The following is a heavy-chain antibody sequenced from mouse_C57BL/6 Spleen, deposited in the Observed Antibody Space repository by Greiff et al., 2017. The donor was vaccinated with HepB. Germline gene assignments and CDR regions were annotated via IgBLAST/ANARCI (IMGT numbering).Heavy chain of an antibody. J-gene: IGHJ4*01. CDR2: IDPSDSET. CDR3: ARGSWAMDY. CDR1: GYTFTSYW. V-gene: IGHV1-52*01. Sequence: VQLQQSGAELVRPGSSVKLSCKASGYTFTSYWMHWVKQRPIQGLDWIGNIDPSDSETHYNQKFKDKATLTVDKSSSTAYMQLSSLTSEDSAVYYCARGSWAMDYWGQGTSVTVSS.